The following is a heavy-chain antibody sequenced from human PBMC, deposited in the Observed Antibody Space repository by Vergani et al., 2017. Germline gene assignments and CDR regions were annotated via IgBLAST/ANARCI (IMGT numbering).Heavy chain of an antibody. D-gene: IGHD1-1*01. CDR1: GGSMSDFY. Sequence: QVHLQESGPGVVKPSDTLSLTCTVSGGSMSDFYWTWIRQPAGRGLEWIGRIYPNGNGNYNESLRSRLTMSIDTSRSQFSLSLSSVTAADKAVYYCARGNCAVNCPKYNWIAPWCRGILVTVSS. CDR2: IYPNGNG. J-gene: IGHJ5*02. CDR3: ARGNCAVNCPKYNWIAP. V-gene: IGHV4-4*07.